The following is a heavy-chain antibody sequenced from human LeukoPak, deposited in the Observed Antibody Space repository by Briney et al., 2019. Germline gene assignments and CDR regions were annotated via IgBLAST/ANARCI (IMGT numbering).Heavy chain of an antibody. D-gene: IGHD1-26*01. CDR3: ARDLSFGSLDF. CDR1: GFILSTHG. CDR2: MWYDGSRE. Sequence: PGGSLILSCATSGFILSTHGMHWVRQAPGKGLEWVAGMWYDGSREDYADSVKGRFTISRDMSKNTLNLQMNSLRVEDTAMFYCARDLSFGSLDFRGQGTLVTVSS. V-gene: IGHV3-33*01. J-gene: IGHJ4*02.